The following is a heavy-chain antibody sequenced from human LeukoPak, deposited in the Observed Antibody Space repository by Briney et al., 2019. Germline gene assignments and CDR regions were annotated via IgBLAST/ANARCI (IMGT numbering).Heavy chain of an antibody. D-gene: IGHD3-22*01. CDR3: ARESAGRYYYDSSGTGHDAFDI. CDR2: IIPILGIA. CDR1: GGTFSSYA. V-gene: IGHV1-69*04. Sequence: SVKVSCKASGGTFSSYAISWVRQAPGQGLEWMGRIIPILGIANYAQKFQGRVTITADKSTSTAYMELSSLRSEDTAVYYCARESAGRYYYDSSGTGHDAFDIWGQGTMVTVSS. J-gene: IGHJ3*02.